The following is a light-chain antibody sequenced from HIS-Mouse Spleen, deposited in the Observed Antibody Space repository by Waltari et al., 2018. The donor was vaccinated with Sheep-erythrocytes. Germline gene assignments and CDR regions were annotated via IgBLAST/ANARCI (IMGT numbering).Light chain of an antibody. CDR1: QGNRND. CDR3: LQHNSYPRT. J-gene: IGKJ1*01. CDR2: AAS. Sequence: DIQMTQSPSSLSASVGDRVTITCRASQGNRNDLGCYQQKPGKAPKRLIYAASSLQSGVPSRFSGSGSGTEFTLTISSLQPEDFATYYCLQHNSYPRTFGQGTKVEIK. V-gene: IGKV1-17*01.